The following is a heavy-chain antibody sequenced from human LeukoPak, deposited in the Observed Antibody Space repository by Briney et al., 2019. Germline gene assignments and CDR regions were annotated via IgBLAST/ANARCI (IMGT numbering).Heavy chain of an antibody. Sequence: SETLSLTCTVSGGSISSYYWSWIRQPPGKGLEWIGYIYYSGSTNYNPSLKSRVTISVDTSKNQFSLKLSSVTAADTAVYYCARERGDFISSYWYFDLWGRGTLATVSS. V-gene: IGHV4-59*01. J-gene: IGHJ2*01. D-gene: IGHD3-10*01. CDR1: GGSISSYY. CDR3: ARERGDFISSYWYFDL. CDR2: IYYSGST.